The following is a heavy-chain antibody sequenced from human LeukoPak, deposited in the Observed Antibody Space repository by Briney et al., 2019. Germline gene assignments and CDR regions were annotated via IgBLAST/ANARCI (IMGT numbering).Heavy chain of an antibody. J-gene: IGHJ4*02. D-gene: IGHD1-26*01. CDR1: GFTFSSYA. V-gene: IGHV3-30*01. CDR2: ISYDGSNK. CDR3: ARDPSGSYSPSVDY. Sequence: GGSLRLSCAASGFTFSSYAMHWVRQAPGKGLEWVAVISYDGSNKYYADSVKGRFTISRDNSKNTLYLQMNSLRAEDTAVYYCARDPSGSYSPSVDYWGQGTLVTVSS.